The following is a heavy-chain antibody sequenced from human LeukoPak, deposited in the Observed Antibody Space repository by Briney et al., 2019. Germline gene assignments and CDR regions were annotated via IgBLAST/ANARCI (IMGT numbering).Heavy chain of an antibody. CDR3: ARAGNRYSSSWYTKDY. CDR1: GYSISSGYY. V-gene: IGHV4-38-2*02. D-gene: IGHD6-13*01. J-gene: IGHJ4*02. Sequence: SETLSLTCSVSGYSISSGYYWGWIRQPPGKGLEWIGSIYYSGSTYYNPSLKSRVTISVDTSKNQFSLKLSSVTAADTAVYYCARAGNRYSSSWYTKDYWGQGTLVTVSS. CDR2: IYYSGST.